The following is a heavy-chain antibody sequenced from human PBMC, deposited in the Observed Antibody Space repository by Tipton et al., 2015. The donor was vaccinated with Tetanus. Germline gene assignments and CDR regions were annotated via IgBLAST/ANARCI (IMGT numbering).Heavy chain of an antibody. CDR3: ARAHCSDGVCNFDF. D-gene: IGHD2-15*01. CDR2: IYPGNSDT. CDR1: GYIFTNYW. Sequence: QLVQSGGEVKKPGESLKISCKGSGYIFTNYWIGWVRQKPGKGLEWMGIIYPGNSDTRYSPSFQGRVTISVDNSINTAYLQWSSLKASDTSMFYCARAHCSDGVCNFDFWGQGALVTVAS. J-gene: IGHJ4*02. V-gene: IGHV5-51*01.